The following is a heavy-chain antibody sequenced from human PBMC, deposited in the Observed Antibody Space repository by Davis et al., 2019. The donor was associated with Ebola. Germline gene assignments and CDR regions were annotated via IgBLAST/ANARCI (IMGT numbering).Heavy chain of an antibody. Sequence: GESLKTSCAASCFPLRRYRMHWVRQAPGLRLERLAVISYDGSTKYYAYSVKGRFTLSRDNSKNTLYLQMNSLRAEDTAVYYWAKGTVPHYYYGMDVWGQGTTVTVSS. J-gene: IGHJ6*02. CDR1: CFPLRRYR. D-gene: IGHD4-11*01. V-gene: IGHV3-30*18. CDR2: ISYDGSTK. CDR3: AKGTVPHYYYGMDV.